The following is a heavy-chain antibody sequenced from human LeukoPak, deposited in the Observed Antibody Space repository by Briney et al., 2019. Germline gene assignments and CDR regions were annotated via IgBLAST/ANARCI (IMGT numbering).Heavy chain of an antibody. D-gene: IGHD5-18*01. CDR1: GFTFSSYA. CDR2: ISYDGSNK. V-gene: IGHV3-30-3*01. J-gene: IGHJ4*02. Sequence: GGSLRLSCAASGFTFSSYAMHWVRQAPGKGLEWVAVISYDGSNKYYADSVKGRFTISRDNSKNTLYLQMNSLRAEDTAVYYCARVDTAMDQDFDYRGQGTLVTVSS. CDR3: ARVDTAMDQDFDY.